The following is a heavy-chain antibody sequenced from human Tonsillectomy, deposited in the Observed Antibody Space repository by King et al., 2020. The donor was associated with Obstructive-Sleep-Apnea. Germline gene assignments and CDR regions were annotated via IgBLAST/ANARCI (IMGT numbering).Heavy chain of an antibody. CDR3: ARGSQYYYDSSGYLGGFVY. Sequence: LQLQESGPGLVKPSQTLSLTCTVSGGSISSGGYHWSWIRQHPGKGLEWIGYIYNSGSTDYNPSLKSRVTISADTSKNQFSLKLSSVTAADTAVYNCARGSQYYYDSSGYLGGFVYWGQGTLVTVSS. CDR2: IYNSGST. CDR1: GGSISSGGYH. J-gene: IGHJ4*02. V-gene: IGHV4-31*03. D-gene: IGHD3-22*01.